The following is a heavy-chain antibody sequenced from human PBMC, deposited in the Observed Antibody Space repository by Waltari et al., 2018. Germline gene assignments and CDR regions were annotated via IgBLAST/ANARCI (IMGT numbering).Heavy chain of an antibody. D-gene: IGHD1-26*01. CDR1: GFTVSNNY. CDR2: IYSGGST. J-gene: IGHJ4*02. CDR3: ARGRTVPGAKYYFDS. V-gene: IGHV3-53*01. Sequence: EVQLVESGGGLIQPGGSLRLSCAASGFTVSNNYMSWVRQAPGKGLEWVSSIYSGGSTDYADSVKGRFTISRDNSKNTLYLQMNSLRAEDTAVYYCARGRTVPGAKYYFDSWGQGTLVTVSS.